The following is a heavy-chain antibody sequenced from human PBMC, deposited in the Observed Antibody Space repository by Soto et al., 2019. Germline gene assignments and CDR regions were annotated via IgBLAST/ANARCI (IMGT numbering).Heavy chain of an antibody. J-gene: IGHJ6*02. V-gene: IGHV4-34*01. CDR1: GGSFSGYY. CDR2: INHSGST. D-gene: IGHD3-9*01. CDR3: ASGYYYDILTGYYGVYYGMDV. Sequence: PSETLSLTCAVYGGSFSGYYWSWIRRPPGKGLEWIGEINHSGSTNYNPSLKSRVTISVDMSKNQFSLKLSSVTAADTAVYYCASGYYYDILTGYYGVYYGMDVWGQGTTVTVSS.